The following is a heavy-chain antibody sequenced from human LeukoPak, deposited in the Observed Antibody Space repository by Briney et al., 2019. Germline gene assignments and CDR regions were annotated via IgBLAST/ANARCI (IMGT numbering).Heavy chain of an antibody. CDR2: ISSSSSYI. J-gene: IGHJ4*02. Sequence: PGGSLRLSCAASGFTFSSYIMNWVRQAPGKGLEWVSSISSSSSYIYYADSVKGRFTISRDNAKNSLYLQMDSLRAEDTAVYYCARAPIVGATRWFSDWGQGTLVTVSS. CDR3: ARAPIVGATRWFSD. CDR1: GFTFSSYI. D-gene: IGHD1-26*01. V-gene: IGHV3-21*01.